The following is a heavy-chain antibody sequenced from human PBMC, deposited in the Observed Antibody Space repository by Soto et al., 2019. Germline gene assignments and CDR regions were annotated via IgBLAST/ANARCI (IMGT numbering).Heavy chain of an antibody. J-gene: IGHJ5*02. CDR2: IIPIFGTA. Sequence: QVQLVQSGAEVKKPGSSVKVSCKASGGTFSSYAISWVRQAPGQGLEWMGGIIPIFGTANYAQKFQGRVTITADESTSTAYMELSSLGSEDTAVYYCARSGRIAVAGRGTNNWFDPWGQGTLVTVSS. D-gene: IGHD6-19*01. CDR3: ARSGRIAVAGRGTNNWFDP. V-gene: IGHV1-69*01. CDR1: GGTFSSYA.